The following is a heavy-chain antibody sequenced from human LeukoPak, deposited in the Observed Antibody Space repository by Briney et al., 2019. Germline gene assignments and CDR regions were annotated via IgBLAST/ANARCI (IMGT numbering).Heavy chain of an antibody. CDR3: ARERGLVRDFDY. V-gene: IGHV4-30-4*01. D-gene: IGHD3-10*01. CDR1: GGSISSGDYY. Sequence: RPSETLSPTCTVSGGSISSGDYYWSWIRQPPGKGLEWIGYIYYSGSTYYNPSLKSRVTISVDTSKNQFSLKLSSVTAADTAVYYCARERGLVRDFDYWGQGTLVTVSS. CDR2: IYYSGST. J-gene: IGHJ4*02.